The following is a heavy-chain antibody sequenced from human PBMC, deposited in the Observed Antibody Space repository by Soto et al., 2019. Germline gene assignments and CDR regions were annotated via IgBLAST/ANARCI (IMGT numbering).Heavy chain of an antibody. CDR3: AHRRRYTAMADYYDGMDV. CDR1: GFSLSTSGVG. J-gene: IGHJ6*02. CDR2: IYWNDGK. Sequence: GSGPYAGDPTPTLTLTCTFSGFSLSTSGVGVGWIRQPPGKALEWLALIYWNDGKRYSPSLKSRLTITKDTSKNQVVLTMTHMDPVDTATYYCAHRRRYTAMADYYDGMDVWGQGTTVTVSS. D-gene: IGHD5-18*01. V-gene: IGHV2-5*01.